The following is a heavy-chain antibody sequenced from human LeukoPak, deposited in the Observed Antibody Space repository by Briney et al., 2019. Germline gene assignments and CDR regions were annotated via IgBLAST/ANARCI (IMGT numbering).Heavy chain of an antibody. CDR2: INSDGSST. V-gene: IGHV3-74*01. CDR3: AREPYSSSAGYYYYYMDV. D-gene: IGHD6-6*01. Sequence: GGSLRLSCAASGFTFSSYWMHWVRQAPGKGLAWVSRINSDGSSTSYADSVKGRFTISRDNAKNTLYLQMNSLRAEDTAVYYCAREPYSSSAGYYYYYMDVWGKGTTVTVSS. CDR1: GFTFSSYW. J-gene: IGHJ6*03.